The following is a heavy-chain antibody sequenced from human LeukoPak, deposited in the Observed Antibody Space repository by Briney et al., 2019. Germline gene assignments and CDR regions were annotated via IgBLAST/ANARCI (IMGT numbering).Heavy chain of an antibody. CDR3: ARQVVADCTTTSCSTGWFDA. CDR2: IDTSGSS. Sequence: SETLTLSCTVSGGSISSDYWDYYWSWIRQPPGNGLARSGYIDTSGSSSYNPSLKSRVTISLATSKNHFSLKLTSLTAADTAVYYCARQVVADCTTTSCSTGWFDAWGQGTLGTVSS. J-gene: IGHJ5*02. V-gene: IGHV4-4*09. D-gene: IGHD2-2*01. CDR1: GGSISSDYWDYY.